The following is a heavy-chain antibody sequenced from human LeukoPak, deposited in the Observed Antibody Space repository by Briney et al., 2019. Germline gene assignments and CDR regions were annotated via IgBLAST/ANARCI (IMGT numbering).Heavy chain of an antibody. D-gene: IGHD7-27*01. Sequence: GESLKISCNDSGYXFTSYWICWVRQMPGKGLEWMGIIYPGDSDTRYSPSFQGQVTISADKSINTAYLQWSSLKAPDTAMYYCARSRAPGAADAFDIWGQGTMVTVSS. J-gene: IGHJ3*02. CDR1: GYXFTSYW. V-gene: IGHV5-51*01. CDR2: IYPGDSDT. CDR3: ARSRAPGAADAFDI.